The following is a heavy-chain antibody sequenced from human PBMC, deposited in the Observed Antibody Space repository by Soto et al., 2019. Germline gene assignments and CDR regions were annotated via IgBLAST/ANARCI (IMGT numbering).Heavy chain of an antibody. CDR2: ISDSGGNI. J-gene: IGHJ4*02. Sequence: GGTLRLSCAASGFTFSYYQMNWVRQAPGKGLEWISYISDSGGNIHYAVSVKGRFTISRDNAKNSLYLQMNSLRAEDAAVYYCARESPARSGCFDFRGQGTLVTVSS. CDR1: GFTFSYYQ. V-gene: IGHV3-48*03. CDR3: ARESPARSGCFDF. D-gene: IGHD6-19*01.